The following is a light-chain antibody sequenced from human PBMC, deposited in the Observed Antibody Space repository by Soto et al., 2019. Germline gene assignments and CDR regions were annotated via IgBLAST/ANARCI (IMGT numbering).Light chain of an antibody. J-gene: IGLJ1*01. CDR2: DVS. CDR3: SAYTSSSTLLYV. V-gene: IGLV2-14*01. CDR1: SSDVGGYNY. Sequence: QSALTQPASVSASPGQSITLSCTGTSSDVGGYNYVSWYQQHPGKAPKLMIYDVSNRPSGVSNRFSGSKSGNTASLTISGLQAEDEADYYCSAYTSSSTLLYVFGTGTKLTVL.